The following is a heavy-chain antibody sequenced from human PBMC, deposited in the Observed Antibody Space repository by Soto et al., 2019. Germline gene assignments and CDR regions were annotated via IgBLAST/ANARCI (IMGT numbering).Heavy chain of an antibody. V-gene: IGHV5-51*01. Sequence: GESLKISCKGSGYSFTTYWIGWVRQMPGKGLEWMGIIYPGDSDTRNSPSFQGQVTISADKSISTAYLQWSSLKASDTAMYYCARQVYNYDILAPHAFDIWGKGTMVTVSS. CDR3: ARQVYNYDILAPHAFDI. CDR1: GYSFTTYW. J-gene: IGHJ3*02. CDR2: IYPGDSDT. D-gene: IGHD3-9*01.